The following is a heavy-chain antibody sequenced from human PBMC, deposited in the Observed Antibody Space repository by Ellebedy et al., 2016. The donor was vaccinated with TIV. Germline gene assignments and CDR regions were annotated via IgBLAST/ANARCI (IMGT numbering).Heavy chain of an antibody. CDR3: ARDTSIGYSSTWWDKADYYYMDV. V-gene: IGHV1-18*01. Sequence: AASVKVSCKASGYSFTSYGISWVRQAPGQGLEWMGWISAYNGNTNYIAKLQGRVTMTTDTSTSTVYMELRSLKSDDTAVYYCARDTSIGYSSTWWDKADYYYMDVWGKGTTVTVSS. J-gene: IGHJ6*03. CDR1: GYSFTSYG. D-gene: IGHD6-6*01. CDR2: ISAYNGNT.